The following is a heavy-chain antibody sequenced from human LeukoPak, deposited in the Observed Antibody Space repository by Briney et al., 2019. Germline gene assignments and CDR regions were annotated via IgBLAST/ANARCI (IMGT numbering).Heavy chain of an antibody. CDR1: GFTFNSDA. Sequence: GGSLRLSCTASGFTFNSDAMNWVRQAPGKGLEWVATISGSGGSTYYTDSVKGRFTTSRDNFKNMVFLQMNSLKAEDTAIYYCAKDFYDFWSGFDYWGQGTLVTVSS. J-gene: IGHJ4*02. D-gene: IGHD3-3*01. CDR2: ISGSGGST. CDR3: AKDFYDFWSGFDY. V-gene: IGHV3-23*01.